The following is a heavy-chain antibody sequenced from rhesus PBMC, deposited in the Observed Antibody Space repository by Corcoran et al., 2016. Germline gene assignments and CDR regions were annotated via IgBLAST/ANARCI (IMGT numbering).Heavy chain of an antibody. J-gene: IGHJ4*01. CDR3: TRSIDY. V-gene: IGHV3-16*01. CDR1: GFTFCNYW. Sequence: EVQLVGSGGGLVEPGGSRRLSCAGPGFTFCNYWVNWVRQAPGKGLDWVGFIKNKADGGTAAYAESVKGRFTISRDDSKNTLYLQMNSLKTEDTAVYYCTRSIDYWGQGVLVTVSS. CDR2: IKNKADGGTA.